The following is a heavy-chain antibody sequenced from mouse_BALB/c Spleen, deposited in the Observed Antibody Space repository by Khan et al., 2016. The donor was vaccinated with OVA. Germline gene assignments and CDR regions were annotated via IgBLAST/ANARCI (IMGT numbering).Heavy chain of an antibody. D-gene: IGHD2-1*01. V-gene: IGHV1S81*02. CDR1: GYTFTSYY. Sequence: QVQLQQPGAELVKPGASVKISCKASGYTFTSYYMYWVKQRPGQGLEWIGGINPNNGGAHFNEKFKTKATLTVEQSSRTAYMQLSSLTSEDSAVYYCARSGYGNPFAYWGQGTLVIVSA. J-gene: IGHJ3*01. CDR2: INPNNGGA. CDR3: ARSGYGNPFAY.